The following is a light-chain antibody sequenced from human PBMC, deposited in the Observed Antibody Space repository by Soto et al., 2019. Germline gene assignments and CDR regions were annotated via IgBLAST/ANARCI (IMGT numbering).Light chain of an antibody. CDR1: QSVSSSY. J-gene: IGKJ1*01. CDR2: GAS. Sequence: ESVLTQSPGTLSLSPGERATLYCRASQSVSSSYLAWYQQKPGQAPRLLIYGASSRATGIPDRFSGSGSGTDFTLTISRLEPEDFAVYYCQQYGSSPTFGQGTKVDIK. CDR3: QQYGSSPT. V-gene: IGKV3-20*01.